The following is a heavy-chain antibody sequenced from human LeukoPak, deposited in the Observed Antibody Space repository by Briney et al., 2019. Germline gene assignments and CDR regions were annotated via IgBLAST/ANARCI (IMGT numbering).Heavy chain of an antibody. V-gene: IGHV1-18*01. Sequence: RASVKVSCKASGYTFTSYGISWVRQAPGQGLEWMGWISAYNGNTNYAQKLQGRVTMTTDTSTSTAYMELRSLRSDDTAVYYCARTVYSGYDSGGIDYWGQGTLVTVSS. CDR1: GYTFTSYG. D-gene: IGHD5-12*01. CDR2: ISAYNGNT. CDR3: ARTVYSGYDSGGIDY. J-gene: IGHJ4*02.